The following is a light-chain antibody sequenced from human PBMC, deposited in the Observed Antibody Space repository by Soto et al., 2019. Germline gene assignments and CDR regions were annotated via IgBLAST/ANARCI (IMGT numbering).Light chain of an antibody. V-gene: IGKV1-27*01. CDR3: QKYNSAPRRT. J-gene: IGKJ1*01. Sequence: DIQMTQSPSSLSASVGDRVTITCRASQGISNYLAWYQQKPGKVPKLLIYAASTLQSGVPSRFSGSGSGTDFTLTISSLQPEDVATYDCQKYNSAPRRTFGQGTKVEIK. CDR1: QGISNY. CDR2: AAS.